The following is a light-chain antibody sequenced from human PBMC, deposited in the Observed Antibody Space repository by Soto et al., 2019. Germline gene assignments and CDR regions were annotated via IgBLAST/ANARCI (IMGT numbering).Light chain of an antibody. V-gene: IGKV3-15*01. J-gene: IGKJ4*01. CDR2: GAS. CDR3: QQYNDWPLT. CDR1: QSVRSN. Sequence: EIVMTQSPATLSVSPGERATLSCRASQSVRSNLAWYQQKPGQAPRLLMYGASTRAAGIPARFSGSGSGTEFTLTISSLQSEDFVVYYCQQYNDWPLTFGGGTKVDIK.